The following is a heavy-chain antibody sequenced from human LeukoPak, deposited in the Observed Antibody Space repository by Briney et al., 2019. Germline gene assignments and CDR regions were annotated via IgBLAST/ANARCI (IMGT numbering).Heavy chain of an antibody. D-gene: IGHD5-24*01. CDR3: ARGMDGYNHLDY. Sequence: SETLSLTCTVSGGSISSGGYYWSWIRQDPGKGLEWIGYIYYSGSTYYNPSLKSRVTISVDRSKNQFSLELSSVTAADTAVYYCARGMDGYNHLDYWGQGTLVTVSS. V-gene: IGHV4-31*03. CDR1: GGSISSGGYY. J-gene: IGHJ4*02. CDR2: IYYSGST.